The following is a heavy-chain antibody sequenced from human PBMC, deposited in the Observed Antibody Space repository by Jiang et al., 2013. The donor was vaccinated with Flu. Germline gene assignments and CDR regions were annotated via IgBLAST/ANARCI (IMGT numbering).Heavy chain of an antibody. J-gene: IGHJ4*02. CDR1: GYIFTNHY. CDR2: INPSGGST. CDR3: ARDQFITTEEVVPIDY. D-gene: IGHD2-2*01. Sequence: VQLVESGAEVRRPGASVRISCKTSGYIFTNHYIHWVRQAPGQGLEWVGVINPSGGSTTYAQKFRGRVTMTRDTSTSTAYMKLSSLRSEDTAVYYCARDQFITTEEVVPIDYWGQGTLVTVSS. V-gene: IGHV1-46*01.